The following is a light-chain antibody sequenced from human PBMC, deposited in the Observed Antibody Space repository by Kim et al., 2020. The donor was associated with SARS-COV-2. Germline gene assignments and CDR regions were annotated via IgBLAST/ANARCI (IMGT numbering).Light chain of an antibody. CDR1: QSVRNN. J-gene: IGKJ2*01. Sequence: EIVITQSPATLSVSPGERATLSCRASQSVRNNLAWYQQIPGQAPRLLIHGASTGATGIPARFSGSGSGTEFTLTISSLQSEDFAVYYCQQYDTWPTFGQGTKLEI. CDR2: GAS. V-gene: IGKV3-15*01. CDR3: QQYDTWPT.